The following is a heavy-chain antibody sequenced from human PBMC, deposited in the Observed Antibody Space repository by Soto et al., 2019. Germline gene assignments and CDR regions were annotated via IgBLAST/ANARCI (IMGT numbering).Heavy chain of an antibody. Sequence: SVKVSCKASGFTFTSSAMQWVRQARGQRLEWIGWIVVGSGNTNYAQKFQERVTITRDMSTSTAYMELSSLRSEDTALYYCARGGFYDSSAYYYVNFAFAIWGQGTMVTVSS. CDR1: GFTFTSSA. CDR2: IVVGSGNT. D-gene: IGHD3-22*01. CDR3: ARGGFYDSSAYYYVNFAFAI. V-gene: IGHV1-58*02. J-gene: IGHJ3*02.